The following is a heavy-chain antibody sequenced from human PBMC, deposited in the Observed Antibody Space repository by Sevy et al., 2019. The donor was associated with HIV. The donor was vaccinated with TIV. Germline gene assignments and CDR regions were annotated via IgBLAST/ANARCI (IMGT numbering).Heavy chain of an antibody. CDR2: IGWNSGSV. CDR1: GFTLEDYG. V-gene: IGHV3-9*01. D-gene: IGHD3-10*01. J-gene: IGHJ4*02. CDR3: AKDLLPYGSGSYPLDY. Sequence: GGSLRLSCAASGFTLEDYGMHWVRRAPGKGLEWVSGIGWNSGSVGYAISVKGRFTISRDNAKNLLYLQMNSLTSEDTALYYCAKDLLPYGSGSYPLDYWGQGAVVTVSS.